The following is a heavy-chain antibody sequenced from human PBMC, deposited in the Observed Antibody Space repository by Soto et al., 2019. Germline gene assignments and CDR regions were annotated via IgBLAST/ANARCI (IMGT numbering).Heavy chain of an antibody. CDR1: GGSISSSSYY. J-gene: IGHJ4*02. CDR3: ARRVGGLAGPAAMGLGYKERFDY. CDR2: IYYSGST. Sequence: SETLSLTCTVSGGSISSSSYYWGWIRQPPGKGLEWIGSIYYSGSTYYNPSLKSRVTISVDTSKNQFPLKLSSVTAADTAVYYCARRVGGLAGPAAMGLGYKERFDYWGQGTLVTVSS. D-gene: IGHD2-2*01. V-gene: IGHV4-39*01.